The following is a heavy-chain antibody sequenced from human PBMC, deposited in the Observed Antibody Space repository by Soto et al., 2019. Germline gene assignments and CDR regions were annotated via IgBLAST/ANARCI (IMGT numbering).Heavy chain of an antibody. CDR3: ARGGSYGDFFDY. CDR2: IYYTGST. CDR1: GGSMSSNY. D-gene: IGHD4-17*01. V-gene: IGHV4-59*01. J-gene: IGHJ4*02. Sequence: PSETLSLTCTVSGGSMSSNYWTWIRQSPGKGLEWIGYIYYTGSTKYNPSLKSRVTISLDTSKNQFSLRLTSVTSADTAVYYCARGGSYGDFFDYWGQGAQVTVCS.